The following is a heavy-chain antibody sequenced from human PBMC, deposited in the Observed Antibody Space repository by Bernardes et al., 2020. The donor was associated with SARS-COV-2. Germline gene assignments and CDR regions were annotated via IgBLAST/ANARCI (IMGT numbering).Heavy chain of an antibody. CDR1: VGSISSGYYY. D-gene: IGHD2-15*01. V-gene: IGHV4-30-4*01. CDR2: IYNSGST. J-gene: IGHJ4*02. Sequence: SETLSLTCPVSVGSISSGYYYWSWLLQPPGKGLEWICYIYNSGSTYYNPSLKCRVTISVDTSKNQFSLKLNSVTAAATAVYYCARGNVEVVVEAYYFDYWGQGTLVTVSS. CDR3: ARGNVEVVVEAYYFDY.